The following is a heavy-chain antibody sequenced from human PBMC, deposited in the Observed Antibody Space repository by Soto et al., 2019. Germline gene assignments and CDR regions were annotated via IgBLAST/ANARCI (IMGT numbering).Heavy chain of an antibody. CDR1: GFTFKRAW. Sequence: EVQLVESGGGLVKPGGSLTLSCAASGFTFKRAWMNWVRQAPGKGLEWVGRIKSGIDGEATDYVAPVKGRFTISRDDSRNTLSLQMNSLKTEDTAIYYCSTGLGTYYSRFDYWGRGTLVTVSS. V-gene: IGHV3-15*07. J-gene: IGHJ4*02. CDR3: STGLGTYYSRFDY. CDR2: IKSGIDGEAT. D-gene: IGHD3-10*01.